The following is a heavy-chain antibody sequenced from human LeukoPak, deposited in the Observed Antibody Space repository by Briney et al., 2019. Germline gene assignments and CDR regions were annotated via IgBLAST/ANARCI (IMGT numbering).Heavy chain of an antibody. V-gene: IGHV3-23*01. D-gene: IGHD4/OR15-4a*01. J-gene: IGHJ4*02. CDR2: INAVDANT. CDR1: GFIFSSLA. Sequence: GGSLRLSCAASGFIFSSLAMTWVRQAPGKGLEWVSTINAVDANTYYADSVKGRFTVSRDNSRNTLYLQMNSLGAEDTAVYYCAKQFLGANWGQGTLVIVSS. CDR3: AKQFLGAN.